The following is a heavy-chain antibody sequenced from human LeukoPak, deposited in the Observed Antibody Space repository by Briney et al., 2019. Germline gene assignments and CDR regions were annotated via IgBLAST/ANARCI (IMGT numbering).Heavy chain of an antibody. CDR2: INPGGSSI. V-gene: IGHV3-74*01. D-gene: IGHD1-14*01. J-gene: IGHJ4*02. CDR3: ARSNQADDY. Sequence: GGSLRLSCATSGFTFSSYWMHWVRQVPGKGLVWVARINPGGSSITYADSVKGRFTISRDNTKNTLYLQMDSLRAEDTGVYYCARSNQADDYWGQGTLVTVSS. CDR1: GFTFSSYW.